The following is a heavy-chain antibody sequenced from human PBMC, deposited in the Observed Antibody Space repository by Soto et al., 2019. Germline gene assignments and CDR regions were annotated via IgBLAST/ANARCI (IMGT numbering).Heavy chain of an antibody. V-gene: IGHV3-48*01. CDR3: ARKLSGSGNYYFDY. Sequence: GGSLSLSCAASGFTFSTYNMNWVRQAPGKGLEWVSYISSSSSTKYYADSVEGRFTISRDNAGNSLYLQLNTLRAEDTAVYYCARKLSGSGNYYFDYWGQGTPVTVSS. D-gene: IGHD3-10*01. J-gene: IGHJ4*02. CDR1: GFTFSTYN. CDR2: ISSSSSTK.